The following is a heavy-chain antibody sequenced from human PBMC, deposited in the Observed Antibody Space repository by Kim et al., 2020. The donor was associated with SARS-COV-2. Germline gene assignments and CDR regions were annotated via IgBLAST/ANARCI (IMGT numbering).Heavy chain of an antibody. V-gene: IGHV3-74*01. Sequence: GGSLRLSCAASGFTFSSYGMHWVRQAPGKGLVWVSRINSDGSNTSYADSVKGRFTISRDNAKSTVFLQMNSLGAEDTAVYYCARGGLARSWTFALDYSGQESLVTVSS. CDR1: GFTFSSYG. D-gene: IGHD3-10*01. CDR2: INSDGSNT. CDR3: ARGGLARSWTFALDY. J-gene: IGHJ4*02.